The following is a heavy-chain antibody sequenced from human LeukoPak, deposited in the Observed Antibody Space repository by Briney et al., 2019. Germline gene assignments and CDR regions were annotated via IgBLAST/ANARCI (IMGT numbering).Heavy chain of an antibody. D-gene: IGHD5-12*01. V-gene: IGHV4-59*08. CDR3: ARVNILAYDAFDI. CDR1: GGSISSYY. J-gene: IGHJ3*02. CDR2: IYYSGST. Sequence: KSSETLSLTCTVSGGSISSYYWSWIRQPPGKGLEWIGYIYYSGSTNYNPSLKSRVTISVDTSKNQFSLKLSSVTAADTAVYYCARVNILAYDAFDIWGQGTMVTVSS.